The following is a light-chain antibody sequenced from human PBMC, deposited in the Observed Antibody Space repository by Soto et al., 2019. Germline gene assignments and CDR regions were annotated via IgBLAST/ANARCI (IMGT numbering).Light chain of an antibody. CDR2: AAS. V-gene: IGKV1-39*01. CDR3: QQSYSIPWT. CDR1: QSISTY. Sequence: DIQMTQSPSSLSASVGDRVTITCRASQSISTYINWYQHKPGKAPKVLIYAASSLQGGVPSRFSASESGTDFTLTISSLQPEDFASYYCQQSYSIPWTIGQGTKVEIK. J-gene: IGKJ1*01.